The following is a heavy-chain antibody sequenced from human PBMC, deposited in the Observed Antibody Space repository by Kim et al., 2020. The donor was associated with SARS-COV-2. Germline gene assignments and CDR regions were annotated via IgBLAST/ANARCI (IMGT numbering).Heavy chain of an antibody. D-gene: IGHD3-22*01. V-gene: IGHV4-59*01. Sequence: SETLSLTCTVSGGSISSYYWSWIRQPPGKGLEWIGYIYYSGSTNYNPSLKSRVTISVDTSKNQFSLKLSSVTAADTAVYYCARDRYDSSGPYYYYYGMDVWGQGTTVTVSS. CDR2: IYYSGST. CDR3: ARDRYDSSGPYYYYYGMDV. J-gene: IGHJ6*02. CDR1: GGSISSYY.